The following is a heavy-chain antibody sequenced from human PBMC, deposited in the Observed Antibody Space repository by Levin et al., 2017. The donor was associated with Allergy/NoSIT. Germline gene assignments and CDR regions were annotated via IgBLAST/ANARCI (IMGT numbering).Heavy chain of an antibody. J-gene: IGHJ3*02. Sequence: GESLKISCKASGYTFTDFWIGWVRQMPGKGPEWMGIIYPADSDTRYNPSFQGQVTISADKSITTAYLHWSSLKASDTAMYFCARHAGPGGVGDAFDIWAQGTMVTVSS. D-gene: IGHD2-8*02. V-gene: IGHV5-51*01. CDR3: ARHAGPGGVGDAFDI. CDR1: GYTFTDFW. CDR2: IYPADSDT.